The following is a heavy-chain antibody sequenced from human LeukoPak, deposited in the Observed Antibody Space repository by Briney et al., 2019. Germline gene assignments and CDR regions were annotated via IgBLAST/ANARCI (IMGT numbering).Heavy chain of an antibody. CDR1: GFTFSDYY. CDR2: ISSSGSTI. D-gene: IGHD3-9*01. J-gene: IGHJ6*02. V-gene: IGHV3-11*01. Sequence: SGGSLRLSCAASGFTFSDYYMSWIRQAPGKGLEWVSYISSSGSTIYYADSVKGRFTISRDNAKNSLYLQMNSLRAEDTAVYYCAKYYDILTGPTLYYYYGMDVWGQGTTVTVSS. CDR3: AKYYDILTGPTLYYYYGMDV.